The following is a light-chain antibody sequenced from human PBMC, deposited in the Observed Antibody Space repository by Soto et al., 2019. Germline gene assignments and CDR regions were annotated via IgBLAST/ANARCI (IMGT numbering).Light chain of an antibody. CDR3: CSFTSSNTHV. J-gene: IGLJ1*01. Sequence: QSALTQPASVSGSPGQSITISCTGTSSDFGNYNLVSWYQQHPGKVPKLILFEVNKRPSGVSGRFSGSKSSNTASLTISGRQAEDEADYYCCSFTSSNTHVFGTGTKVTV. CDR1: SSDFGNYNL. CDR2: EVN. V-gene: IGLV2-23*02.